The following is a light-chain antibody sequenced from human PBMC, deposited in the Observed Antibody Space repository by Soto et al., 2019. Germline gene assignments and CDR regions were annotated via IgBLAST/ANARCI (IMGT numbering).Light chain of an antibody. V-gene: IGLV2-14*01. CDR2: DVS. CDR3: SSYTSSSTSTV. J-gene: IGLJ1*01. Sequence: QSALTXPASVSGSPGQSITISCTGTSSDVGGYNYVSWYQQHPGKAPKLMIYDVSNRPSGVSNRFSGSKSGNTASLTISGLQAEDEADYYCSSYTSSSTSTVFGTGTKVTVL. CDR1: SSDVGGYNY.